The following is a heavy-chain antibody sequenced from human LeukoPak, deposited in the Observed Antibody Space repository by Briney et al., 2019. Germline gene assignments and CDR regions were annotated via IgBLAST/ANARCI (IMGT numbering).Heavy chain of an antibody. V-gene: IGHV4-39*01. Sequence: SETLSLTCTVSGGSISSSSYYWGWIRQPPGKGLAWIGSIYYSGSTYYNPSLKSRVTISVDTSKNQFSLKLSSVTAADTAVYYCARTTRFEDIAWFDPWGQGTLVTVSS. CDR2: IYYSGST. CDR3: ARTTRFEDIAWFDP. D-gene: IGHD3-16*01. J-gene: IGHJ5*02. CDR1: GGSISSSSYY.